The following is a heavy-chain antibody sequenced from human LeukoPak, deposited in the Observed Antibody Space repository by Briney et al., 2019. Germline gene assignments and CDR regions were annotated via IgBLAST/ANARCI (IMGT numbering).Heavy chain of an antibody. Sequence: GSLRLSRAGSGNTLNNHGLSRVRQGSGKGLEWVAGISDQGGRTNYADSVKGRFTISRDNPKNTLYLQMNSLRAEDTAVYFCAKRGVVIRVILVGFHKEAYYFDSWGQGALVTVSS. CDR2: ISDQGGRT. J-gene: IGHJ4*02. V-gene: IGHV3-23*01. CDR3: AKRGVVIRVILVGFHKEAYYFDS. CDR1: GNTLNNHG. D-gene: IGHD3-22*01.